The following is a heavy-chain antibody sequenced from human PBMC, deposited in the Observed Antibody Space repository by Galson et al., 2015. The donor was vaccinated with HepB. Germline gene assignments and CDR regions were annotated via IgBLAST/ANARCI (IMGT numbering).Heavy chain of an antibody. D-gene: IGHD1-26*01. CDR2: ISYDGSSR. V-gene: IGHV3-30-3*01. CDR1: GFSFSRYT. CDR3: AREPQSGSYYEDGMDV. Sequence: SLRLSCAASGFSFSRYTMHWVRQAPAKGLEWLAVISYDGSSRYYADSVKGRLTISRDDSKDTLYLQMNSLRGEDTAVYYCAREPQSGSYYEDGMDVWGQGTTVTVSS. J-gene: IGHJ6*02.